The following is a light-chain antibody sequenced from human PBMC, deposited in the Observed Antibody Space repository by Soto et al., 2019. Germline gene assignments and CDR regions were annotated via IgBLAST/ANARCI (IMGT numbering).Light chain of an antibody. CDR2: GAS. V-gene: IGKV3-20*01. Sequence: EIVLTQSAGTLSLSPGESVTLSCRASEIVSSNYLAWYQQKTGQAPRVVIYGASRRATGIPDRFSGSGSGTDFTLTISRLEPEDFAVYYCQQYATAPLTFGQGTKLEIK. CDR3: QQYATAPLT. J-gene: IGKJ1*01. CDR1: EIVSSNY.